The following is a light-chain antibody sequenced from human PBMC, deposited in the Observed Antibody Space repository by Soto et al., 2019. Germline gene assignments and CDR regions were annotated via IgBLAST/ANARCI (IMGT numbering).Light chain of an antibody. V-gene: IGKV3-15*01. J-gene: IGKJ1*01. CDR3: QQYGSSYPWT. Sequence: EIVMTQSPATLSVSPGERATLSCRASQSVSSNLAWYQQKPGQAPRLLIYGASTRATGIPARFSGSGSGTEFTLTISRLEPEDFAVYYCQQYGSSYPWTFGQGTKVDIK. CDR2: GAS. CDR1: QSVSSN.